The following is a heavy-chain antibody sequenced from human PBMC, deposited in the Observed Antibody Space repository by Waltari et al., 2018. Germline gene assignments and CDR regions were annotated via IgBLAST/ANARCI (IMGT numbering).Heavy chain of an antibody. V-gene: IGHV4-59*01. D-gene: IGHD2-21*02. CDR1: GGSISCFY. Sequence: QVQLQESGPSLLKPSETLSLICTVSGGSISCFYWSWVRQPPGKGLDWIGYIYYTGSTNFNPSLKSRVTMSVDTSKNQLSLKLSSVTAADTAFYYCARGGGGDWEWFDPWGQGTLVTVSS. CDR2: IYYTGST. CDR3: ARGGGGDWEWFDP. J-gene: IGHJ5*02.